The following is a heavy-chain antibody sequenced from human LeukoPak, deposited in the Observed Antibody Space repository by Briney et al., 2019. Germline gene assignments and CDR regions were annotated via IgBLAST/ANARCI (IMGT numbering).Heavy chain of an antibody. V-gene: IGHV1-69*05. J-gene: IGHJ4*02. D-gene: IGHD3-9*01. CDR1: GGTFSSYA. CDR3: AREGPDTFYFDS. CDR2: IIPIFGTA. Sequence: ASVKVSCKASGGTFSSYAISWVRQAPGQGLEWMGGIIPIFGTANYAQKFRGRVTMTRDTSTSTVYMELSSLTSEDTAVYYCAREGPDTFYFDSWGQGTLVTVSS.